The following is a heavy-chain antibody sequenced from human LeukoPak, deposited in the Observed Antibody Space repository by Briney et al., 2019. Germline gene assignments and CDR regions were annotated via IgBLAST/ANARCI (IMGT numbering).Heavy chain of an antibody. Sequence: SETLSLTCAVYGGSFSGYYWTWIRQPPGKGLEWIGEINDRGSINYNPSLESRLTISIDTSKNQFSLRLSSMTAADTAVYYCARGRYGPRLGNWGQGTLVTVSS. CDR2: INDRGSI. J-gene: IGHJ4*02. CDR1: GGSFSGYY. D-gene: IGHD3-16*01. CDR3: ARGRYGPRLGN. V-gene: IGHV4-34*01.